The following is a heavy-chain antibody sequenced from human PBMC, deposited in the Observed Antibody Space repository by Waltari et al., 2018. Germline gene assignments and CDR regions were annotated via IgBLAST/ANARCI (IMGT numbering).Heavy chain of an antibody. J-gene: IGHJ4*02. Sequence: QLQLVESGGGVVQTGRSLRLSCAAAGLSLRSYAFHWVGQAPGHGLEVGGVISYDESEKDYADSVKGRLTIASETSRNTVYLEMNSLRPEDTSVYYCARAQGRSGDSPLFADWCQGILVTVSS. V-gene: IGHV3-30*04. CDR2: ISYDESEK. D-gene: IGHD2-15*01. CDR3: ARAQGRSGDSPLFAD. CDR1: GLSLRSYA.